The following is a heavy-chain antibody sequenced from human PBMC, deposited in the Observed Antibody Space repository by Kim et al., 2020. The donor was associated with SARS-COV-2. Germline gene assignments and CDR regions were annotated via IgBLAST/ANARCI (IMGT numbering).Heavy chain of an antibody. CDR3: ARATIATAGNVMDF. V-gene: IGHV1-2*02. Sequence: QNLQGRVPMTRDTSITTAYMELSSLTPDDTAVYYCARATIATAGNVMDFWGQGTLVTVSS. D-gene: IGHD6-13*01. J-gene: IGHJ4*02.